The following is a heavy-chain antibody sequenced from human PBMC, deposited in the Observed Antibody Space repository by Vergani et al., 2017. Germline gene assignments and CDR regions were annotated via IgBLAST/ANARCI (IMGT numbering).Heavy chain of an antibody. CDR2: IIPILGIA. CDR3: AXGGGTIFGVGQQGPPYYYYGMDV. J-gene: IGHJ6*02. Sequence: QVQLVQSGAEVKKPGSSVKVSCKALGGTFSSYAISWVRQAPGQGLEWMGRIIPILGIANSAQKFQGRVTITAEKSTRPGYMELSSLRSEDTAVYYCAXGGGTIFGVGQQGPPYYYYGMDVWGPGTTVTVSS. D-gene: IGHD3-3*01. V-gene: IGHV1-69*04. CDR1: GGTFSSYA.